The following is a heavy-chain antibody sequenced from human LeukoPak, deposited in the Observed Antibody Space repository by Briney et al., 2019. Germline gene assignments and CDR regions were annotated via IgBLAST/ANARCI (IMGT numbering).Heavy chain of an antibody. CDR3: ARDIGTTGWHTFDY. CDR1: GDSVSSKNGA. D-gene: IGHD6-19*01. J-gene: IGHJ4*02. V-gene: IGHV6-1*01. Sequence: SQTLSLTCVVSGDSVSSKNGAWNWIRQSPSRGLEWLGRTYYRSKWYNDYAESMEGRMTISQDTSKNQYSLHLNSVTPDDTAVYYCARDIGTTGWHTFDYWGQGTLATVSS. CDR2: TYYRSKWYN.